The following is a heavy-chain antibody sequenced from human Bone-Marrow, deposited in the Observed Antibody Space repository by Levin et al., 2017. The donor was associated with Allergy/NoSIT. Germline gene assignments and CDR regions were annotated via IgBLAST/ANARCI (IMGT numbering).Heavy chain of an antibody. CDR1: GDSATTTKFF. V-gene: IGHV4-39*02. D-gene: IGHD2/OR15-2a*01. Sequence: PSETLSLTCTVSGDSATTTKFFWGWVRQPPGKTLEWLASIHFNSTAHHNPSLGRRVSISVDSSTKHFSLRLTPVSVADTAASSCATIRLLTFSGALWGNWFDAWTPGTLVTVSS. CDR3: ATIRLLTFSGALWGNWFDA. CDR2: IHFNSTA. J-gene: IGHJ5*02.